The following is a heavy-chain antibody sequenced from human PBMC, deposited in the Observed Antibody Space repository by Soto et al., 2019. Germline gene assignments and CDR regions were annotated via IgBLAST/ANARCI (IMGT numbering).Heavy chain of an antibody. Sequence: GGSLRLSCAASGFTFSSYAMSWVRQAPGKGLEWVSAISGSGGSTYYADSVKGRFTISRDNSKNTLYLQMNSLRAEDTAVYYCAKEVGGVLRFLEWQRAAFDIWGQGTMVTVSS. CDR1: GFTFSSYA. CDR3: AKEVGGVLRFLEWQRAAFDI. J-gene: IGHJ3*02. V-gene: IGHV3-23*01. CDR2: ISGSGGST. D-gene: IGHD3-3*01.